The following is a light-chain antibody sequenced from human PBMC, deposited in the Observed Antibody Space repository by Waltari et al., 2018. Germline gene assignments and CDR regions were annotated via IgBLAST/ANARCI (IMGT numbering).Light chain of an antibody. J-gene: IGKJ1*01. CDR3: QQGDTAPPT. CDR1: QDISTS. Sequence: EIHMTQSPSSVSASVGDRVSMSCRASQDISTSLAWYQQKSGKAPSLLIYHSSTLQSVVPTRFSGAGTGTDCTLTNNDLLPEDLATYFCQQGDTAPPTFGPGTKVELK. CDR2: HSS. V-gene: IGKV1-12*01.